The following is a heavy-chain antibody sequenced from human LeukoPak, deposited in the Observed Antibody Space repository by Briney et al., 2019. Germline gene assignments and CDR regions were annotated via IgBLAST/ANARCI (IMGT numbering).Heavy chain of an antibody. Sequence: ASVKVSCKASGYTFTSYGISWVRQAPGQGLEWMGWISAYNGNTNYAQKLQGRVTMTTDTSTSTAYMELRSLRSDDTAVYYCARDLDDSSGHYYVPFDYWGQGTLVTVSS. J-gene: IGHJ4*02. CDR1: GYTFTSYG. CDR3: ARDLDDSSGHYYVPFDY. V-gene: IGHV1-18*01. D-gene: IGHD3-22*01. CDR2: ISAYNGNT.